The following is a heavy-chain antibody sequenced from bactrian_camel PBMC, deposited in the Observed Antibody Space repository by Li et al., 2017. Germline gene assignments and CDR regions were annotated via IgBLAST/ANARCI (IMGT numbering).Heavy chain of an antibody. Sequence: HVQLVESGGGSVQAGGSLRLSCLYNHRGNCMGWFRQAPGKEREGVAAINASGGRTYYRDSVKGRFTISRDNAKNTLYLQMNSLKPEDTAVYYCTRSYFGASLNTFAFWGQGTQVTVS. CDR3: TRSYFGASLNTFAF. CDR1: NHRGNC. J-gene: IGHJ4*01. V-gene: IGHV3S54*01. CDR2: INASGGRT. D-gene: IGHD1*01.